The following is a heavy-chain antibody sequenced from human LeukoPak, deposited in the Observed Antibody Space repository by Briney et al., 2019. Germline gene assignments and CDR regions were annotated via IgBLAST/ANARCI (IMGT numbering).Heavy chain of an antibody. CDR1: GFSFRNYG. J-gene: IGHJ5*02. V-gene: IGHV3-33*01. CDR3: ARDLDSGWPQYDS. D-gene: IGHD6-19*01. Sequence: AGGSLRLSGAGAGFSFRNYGLPWVGRTPGKGLGGVAGILYDASNTFYADSVMGRFTISRDNSKSTLYLQMDSLRADDTAVYYCARDLDSGWPQYDSWGQGTLVIVSS. CDR2: ILYDASNT.